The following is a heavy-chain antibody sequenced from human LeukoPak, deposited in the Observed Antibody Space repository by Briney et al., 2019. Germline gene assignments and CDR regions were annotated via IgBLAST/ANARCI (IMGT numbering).Heavy chain of an antibody. D-gene: IGHD6-19*01. Sequence: PGGSLRLSCAASGFTFSSYSMNWVRQAPGKGLEWVSSISGSSSYIYYADSVRGRFTISRDNAKNSLYLQMNSLRAEDTGVYYCAKDLGSGSRRAYWGQGTLVTVSS. V-gene: IGHV3-21*06. CDR2: ISGSSSYI. CDR1: GFTFSSYS. J-gene: IGHJ4*02. CDR3: AKDLGSGSRRAY.